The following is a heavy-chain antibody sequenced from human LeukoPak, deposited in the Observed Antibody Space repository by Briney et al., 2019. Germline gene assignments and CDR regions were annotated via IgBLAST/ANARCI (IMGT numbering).Heavy chain of an antibody. V-gene: IGHV1-2*02. D-gene: IGHD6-13*01. CDR3: ARESSSSTWTFHY. J-gene: IGHJ4*02. CDR1: GYTFTGYY. CDR2: INPNIGDT. Sequence: SSVKVSCKASGYTFTGYYMHWVRQAPGQGLEWMGWINPNIGDTNYAQKFQGRVTMTRDTSISTAYMELSRLTSDDTAVYYCARESSSSTWTFHYWGQGTLVTVSS.